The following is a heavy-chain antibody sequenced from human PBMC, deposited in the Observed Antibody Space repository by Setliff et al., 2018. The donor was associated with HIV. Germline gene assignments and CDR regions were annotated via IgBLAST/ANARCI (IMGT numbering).Heavy chain of an antibody. CDR1: GGSISTGDYY. V-gene: IGHV4-31*03. D-gene: IGHD5-12*01. CDR2: IFYKGST. Sequence: PSETLSLTCTVSGGSISTGDYYWAWIRHYPGKGLEWIGYIFYKGSTFYNPPLKSRVSISVDTSKNQFSLRLNSVTAADTAVYYCARGATLLPGYSDRWEYFYMDVWGKGTTVTVSS. J-gene: IGHJ6*03. CDR3: ARGATLLPGYSDRWEYFYMDV.